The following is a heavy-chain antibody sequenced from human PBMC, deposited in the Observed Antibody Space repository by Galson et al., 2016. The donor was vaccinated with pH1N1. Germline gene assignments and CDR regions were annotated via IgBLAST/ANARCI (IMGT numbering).Heavy chain of an antibody. CDR3: AKDGGIGGGFDP. V-gene: IGHV1-69*05. D-gene: IGHD3-16*01. J-gene: IGHJ5*02. Sequence: SVKVSCKASGGTFTIYAINWVRQAPGQGLEWMGGINPIFDTPNYAQKFQGRLTITTDESTGTAYMELGSLTSVDTAIYYCAKDGGIGGGFDPWGQGTLVTVSS. CDR1: GGTFTIYA. CDR2: INPIFDTP.